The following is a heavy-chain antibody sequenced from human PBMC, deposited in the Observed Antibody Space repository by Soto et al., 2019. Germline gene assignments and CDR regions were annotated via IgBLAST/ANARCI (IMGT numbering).Heavy chain of an antibody. CDR2: IYYSGST. J-gene: IGHJ6*03. Sequence: QVQLQESGPGLVKPSETLSLTCTVSGGSISSYYWSWIRQPPGKGLEWIGYIYYSGSTNYNPSLKSRVTISVDTSKNHFALKLSSVTAADTAVYYCARLGAAAGYYYYYMDVWGKGTTVTVSS. CDR3: ARLGAAAGYYYYYMDV. CDR1: GGSISSYY. V-gene: IGHV4-59*08. D-gene: IGHD6-13*01.